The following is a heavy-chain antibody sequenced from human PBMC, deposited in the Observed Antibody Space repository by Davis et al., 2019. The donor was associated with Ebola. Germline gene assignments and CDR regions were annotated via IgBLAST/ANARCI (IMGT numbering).Heavy chain of an antibody. D-gene: IGHD4-11*01. CDR1: GFTFSSYE. V-gene: IGHV3-48*03. Sequence: GGSLRLSCAASGFTFSSYEMNWVRQAPGKGLEWVSYISSSGSTIYYADSVKGRFTISRDNSKNTLYLQMNSLRAEDTAVYYCAKDAGYSNYMGYYYGMDVWGQGTTVTVSS. CDR2: ISSSGSTI. J-gene: IGHJ6*02. CDR3: AKDAGYSNYMGYYYGMDV.